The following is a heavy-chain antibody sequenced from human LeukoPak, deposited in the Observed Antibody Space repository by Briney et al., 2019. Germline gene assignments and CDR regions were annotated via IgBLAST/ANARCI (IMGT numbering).Heavy chain of an antibody. V-gene: IGHV3-30*18. D-gene: IGHD3-10*01. CDR1: GFTFSRYG. J-gene: IGHJ6*02. CDR2: ISYDGGNK. CDR3: AKAYYDASGSHSYYYYGMDV. Sequence: PGGSLRLSCAASGFTFSRYGMHWVRQPPGKGLEWVAVISYDGGNKYYADSVMGRFTISRDNSKNTLYLQMNSLRAEDTAVYYCAKAYYDASGSHSYYYYGMDVWGQGTTVAVSS.